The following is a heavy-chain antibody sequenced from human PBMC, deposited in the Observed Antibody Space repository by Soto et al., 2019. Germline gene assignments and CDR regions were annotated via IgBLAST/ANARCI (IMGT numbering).Heavy chain of an antibody. CDR3: ARRAVVAVTGSLDNWLDP. J-gene: IGHJ5*02. D-gene: IGHD2-21*01. Sequence: SETLSLTCTVSGGSISSYYWSWIRQPPGKALEWIGYVYNSGSTNYNPSLKSRVTISVDTSKNQFSLKVNSVTAADTAVYYCARRAVVAVTGSLDNWLDPWGQGILVTVSS. CDR2: VYNSGST. CDR1: GGSISSYY. V-gene: IGHV4-59*01.